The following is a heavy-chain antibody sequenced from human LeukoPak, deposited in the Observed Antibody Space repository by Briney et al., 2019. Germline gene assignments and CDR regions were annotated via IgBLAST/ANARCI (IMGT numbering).Heavy chain of an antibody. V-gene: IGHV3-66*01. CDR1: KFTVSSNY. D-gene: IGHD1-26*01. CDR3: AKSALMYSGSFYYFDY. Sequence: GGSLRLSCAASKFTVSSNYMSWVRQAPGKGLEWVSVFYSGGSTYYADSVKGRFTISRDNSKNTLYLQMNSLRAEDTAVYYCAKSALMYSGSFYYFDYWGQGTLVTVSS. CDR2: FYSGGST. J-gene: IGHJ4*02.